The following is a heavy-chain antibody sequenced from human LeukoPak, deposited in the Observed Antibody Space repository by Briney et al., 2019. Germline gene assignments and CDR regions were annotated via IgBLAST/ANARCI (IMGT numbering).Heavy chain of an antibody. CDR1: GYTFTSYG. CDR3: ARKLPYSSSWYSFDY. V-gene: IGHV1-2*02. CDR2: INPNSGGT. J-gene: IGHJ4*02. Sequence: ASVKVSCKASGYTFTSYGISWVRQAPGQGLEWMGWINPNSGGTNYAQKFQGRVTMTRDTSISTAFMDLSRLRSDDTALYYCARKLPYSSSWYSFDYWGQGTLVTVSS. D-gene: IGHD6-13*01.